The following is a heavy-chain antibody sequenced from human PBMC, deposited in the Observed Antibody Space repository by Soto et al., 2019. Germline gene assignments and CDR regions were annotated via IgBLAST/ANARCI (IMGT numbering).Heavy chain of an antibody. Sequence: EVQLVESGGGLVQPGGSLRLSCAASGFTVSSNYMSWVRQAPGKGLEWVSVIYSGGSTYYADSVKGRFTISRHNSKNPLYLQMNSLRAEDTAVYYCARGFRSAATFTYYYYGMDVWGQGTTVTVSS. CDR2: IYSGGST. CDR1: GFTVSSNY. CDR3: ARGFRSAATFTYYYYGMDV. D-gene: IGHD2-15*01. J-gene: IGHJ6*02. V-gene: IGHV3-53*04.